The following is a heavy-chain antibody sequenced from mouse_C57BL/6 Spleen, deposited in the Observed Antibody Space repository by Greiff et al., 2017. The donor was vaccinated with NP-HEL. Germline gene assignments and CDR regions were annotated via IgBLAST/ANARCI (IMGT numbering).Heavy chain of an antibody. CDR2: ISYSGST. Sequence: EVQLVESGPGMVKPSQSLSLTCTVTGYSITSGYDWHWIRHFPGNKLEWMGYISYSGSTNYNPSLKSRISITHDTSKNHFFLKLNSVTTEDTATYYCAREDYSNSAMDYWGQGTSVTVSS. J-gene: IGHJ4*01. CDR1: GYSITSGYD. V-gene: IGHV3-1*01. CDR3: AREDYSNSAMDY. D-gene: IGHD2-5*01.